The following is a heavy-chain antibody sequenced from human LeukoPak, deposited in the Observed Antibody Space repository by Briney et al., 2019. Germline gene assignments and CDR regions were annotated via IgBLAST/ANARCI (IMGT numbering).Heavy chain of an antibody. CDR2: IKQDGGYK. CDR3: ARRATSERGYSYGLDY. Sequence: PGGSLRLSCVASGFTFSSRDWMTWVRQAPGQGLGWVANIKQDGGYKNYVDSVKGRFTISRDNAKNSVDLQMNSLRAEDTAVYYCARRATSERGYSYGLDYWGQGTLVTVSS. D-gene: IGHD5-18*01. V-gene: IGHV3-7*01. CDR1: GFTFSSRDW. J-gene: IGHJ4*02.